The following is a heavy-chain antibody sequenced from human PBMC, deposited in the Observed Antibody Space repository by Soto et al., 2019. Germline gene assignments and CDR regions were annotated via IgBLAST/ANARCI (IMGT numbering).Heavy chain of an antibody. Sequence: NPSETLSLTCAVYGGSFSGYYWSWIRQPPGKGLEWIGEINHSGSTNYNPSLKSRVTISVDTSKNQFSLKLSSVTAADTAVYYCARGKVGATPFDYWGQGTLVTVSS. D-gene: IGHD1-26*01. J-gene: IGHJ4*02. CDR2: INHSGST. CDR3: ARGKVGATPFDY. V-gene: IGHV4-34*01. CDR1: GGSFSGYY.